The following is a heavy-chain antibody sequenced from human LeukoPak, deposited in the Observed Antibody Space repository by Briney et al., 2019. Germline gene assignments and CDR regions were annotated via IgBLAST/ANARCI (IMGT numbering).Heavy chain of an antibody. CDR1: GGSISGSTYY. D-gene: IGHD1-26*01. CDR2: IYYSGST. V-gene: IGHV4-39*01. J-gene: IGHJ4*02. CDR3: ARGSGSYLRNFDY. Sequence: QPSETLSLTCTVSGGSISGSTYYWGWIRQPPGQGLEWIGSIYYSGSTYYNPSLKSRVTISVDTSKNQFSLKLTSVTAADTAVYYCARGSGSYLRNFDYWGQGTLVTVSS.